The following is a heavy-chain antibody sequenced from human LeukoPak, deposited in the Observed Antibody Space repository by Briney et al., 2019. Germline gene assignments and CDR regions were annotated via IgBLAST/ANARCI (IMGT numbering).Heavy chain of an antibody. Sequence: GGSLRLSCAASGFTFSSYGMHWVRQAPGKGLEWVAVIWYDGSNKYYADSVKGRFTISRDNSKNTLYLQMNSLRAEDTAVYYCARDFAGPDIVVVPAAPHYDMDVWGQGTTVTVSS. J-gene: IGHJ6*02. CDR2: IWYDGSNK. D-gene: IGHD2-2*01. V-gene: IGHV3-33*01. CDR3: ARDFAGPDIVVVPAAPHYDMDV. CDR1: GFTFSSYG.